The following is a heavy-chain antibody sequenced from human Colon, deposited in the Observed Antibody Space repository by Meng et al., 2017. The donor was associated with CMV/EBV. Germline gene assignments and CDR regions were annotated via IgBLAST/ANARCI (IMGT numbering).Heavy chain of an antibody. Sequence: QGALVESGGGVVQPGGSLRLSCAASGFTFSDYGMHWLRQAPGKGLEWVAFVLYDGSRKYYGDSVKGRFSISRDNSKNTLYLQMNSLRADDTAVYYCVKDQCRGWGQGTLVTVSS. CDR2: VLYDGSRK. CDR1: GFTFSDYG. J-gene: IGHJ4*02. CDR3: VKDQCRG. V-gene: IGHV3-30*02. D-gene: IGHD3-10*01.